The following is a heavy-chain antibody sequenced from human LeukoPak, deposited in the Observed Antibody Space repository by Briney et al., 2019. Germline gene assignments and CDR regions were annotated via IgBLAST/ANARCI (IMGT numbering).Heavy chain of an antibody. V-gene: IGHV4-59*01. CDR3: ARAGSGGWGSYRNYFDY. CDR2: IYYSWST. D-gene: IGHD3-16*02. CDR1: GGSISSYY. Sequence: SETLSLTCTVSGGSISSYYWSWIRQPPGKGLEWIGHIYYSWSTNYNPSLKSRVTISVDTSKNQFSLKLSSVTAAGTAVYYCARAGSGGWGSYRNYFDYWGQGTLVTVSS. J-gene: IGHJ4*02.